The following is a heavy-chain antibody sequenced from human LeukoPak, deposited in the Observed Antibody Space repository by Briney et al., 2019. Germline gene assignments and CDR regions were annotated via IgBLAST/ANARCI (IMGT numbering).Heavy chain of an antibody. D-gene: IGHD3-22*01. CDR3: ARDLNSSGSY. CDR1: GFTVSSNY. CDR2: IHSGGNT. J-gene: IGHJ4*02. Sequence: GGSLRLSCAASGFTVSSNYMSWVRQAPGKGLEWVSVIHSGGNTYYADSVKGRFTISRDNSKNTVYLQMNSLRAEDTAVYYCARDLNSSGSYWGQGTLVTVSS. V-gene: IGHV3-53*01.